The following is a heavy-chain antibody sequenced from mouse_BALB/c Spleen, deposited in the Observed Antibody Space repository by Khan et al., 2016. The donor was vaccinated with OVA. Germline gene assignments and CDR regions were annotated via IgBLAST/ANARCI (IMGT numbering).Heavy chain of an antibody. Sequence: QIQLVQSGPELKKPGETVKISCKASGYTFTNYGMNWVKQAPGKGLKWMGWINTYTGEPTYADDFKGRFAFSLETSASTAYLQINNLKNEDTATYSCARDYGYAYWGQGTLVTVSA. CDR3: ARDYGYAY. D-gene: IGHD1-2*01. CDR2: INTYTGEP. CDR1: GYTFTNYG. J-gene: IGHJ3*01. V-gene: IGHV9-3-1*01.